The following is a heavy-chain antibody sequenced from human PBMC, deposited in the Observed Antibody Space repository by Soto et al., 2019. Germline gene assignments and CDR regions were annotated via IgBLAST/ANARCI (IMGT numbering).Heavy chain of an antibody. CDR2: INTSNDNT. CDR1: GYTFTNYG. V-gene: IGHV1-18*01. Sequence: QVQLVQSGAEVKKPGASVKVSCKASGYTFTNYGISWVRQAPGEGLEWMGWINTSNDNTIYAQKLQGRLTLTTDTSTSSAYMDLTTLRSDDADFYLCARDPGSASFDFWAQGTLVTVSS. CDR3: ARDPGSASFDF. D-gene: IGHD2-15*01. J-gene: IGHJ4*02.